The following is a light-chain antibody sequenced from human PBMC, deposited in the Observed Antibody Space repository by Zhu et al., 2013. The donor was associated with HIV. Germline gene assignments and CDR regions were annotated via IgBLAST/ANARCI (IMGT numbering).Light chain of an antibody. J-gene: IGKJ1*01. CDR2: DAS. CDR1: QSISSN. CDR3: QQHSNWPLTWT. Sequence: EIVLTQSPATLSLSPGERATLTCRASQSISSNLAWYQQKPGQAPRLLIYDASNRATGIPARFSGSGSGTDFTLTISSLEPEDFCNYYCQQHSNWPLTWTFGPRD. V-gene: IGKV3-11*01.